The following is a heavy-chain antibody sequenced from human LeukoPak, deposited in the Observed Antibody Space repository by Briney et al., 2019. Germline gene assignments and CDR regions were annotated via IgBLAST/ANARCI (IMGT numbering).Heavy chain of an antibody. CDR3: ARDPRAGHFDY. CDR1: GFTFSSYW. D-gene: IGHD6-19*01. Sequence: GGSLRLSCAASGFTFSSYWMSWVRQAPGKGLEWVANIKQDGNEKYYVDSVKGRFTISRDNAKNSLYLQMNSLRAEDTAVYYCARDPRAGHFDYWGQGTLVTVSS. V-gene: IGHV3-7*01. J-gene: IGHJ4*02. CDR2: IKQDGNEK.